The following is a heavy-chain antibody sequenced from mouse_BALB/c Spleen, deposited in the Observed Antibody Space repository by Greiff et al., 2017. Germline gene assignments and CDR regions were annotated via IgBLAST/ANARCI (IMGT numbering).Heavy chain of an antibody. D-gene: IGHD2-13*01. CDR1: GYSFTGYF. J-gene: IGHJ2*01. CDR2: INPYNGDT. V-gene: IGHV1-20*02. CDR3: ARSYVDYYFDY. Sequence: VQLQQSGPELVKPGASVKISCKASGYSFTGYFMNWVMQSPGKSLEWIGRINPYNGDTFYNQKFKGKATLTVDKSSSTAHMELRSLASEDSAVYYCARSYVDYYFDYWGQGTTLTVSS.